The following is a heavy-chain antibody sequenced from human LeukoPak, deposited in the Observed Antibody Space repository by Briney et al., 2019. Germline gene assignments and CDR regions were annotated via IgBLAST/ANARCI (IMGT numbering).Heavy chain of an antibody. CDR1: GGTFSSYA. D-gene: IGHD3-9*01. CDR2: IIPIFGTA. J-gene: IGHJ3*02. Sequence: ASVKVSCKASGGTFSSYAISWVRQAPGQGLEWMGGIIPIFGTANYAQKLQGRVTMTTDTSTSTAYMELRSLRSDDTAVYYCARDWEILTGSDAFDIWGQGTMVTVSS. CDR3: ARDWEILTGSDAFDI. V-gene: IGHV1-69*05.